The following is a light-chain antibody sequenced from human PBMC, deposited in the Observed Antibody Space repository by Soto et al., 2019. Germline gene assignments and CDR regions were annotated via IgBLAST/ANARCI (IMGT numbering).Light chain of an antibody. CDR2: GAS. J-gene: IGKJ1*01. CDR1: QSVSSSY. Sequence: EIVLTQSPGTLSLSPGERATLSCRASQSVSSSYLAWYQQKPGQAPRLLIYGASSRATGIPDRFSGSGSGTYFTLIISRLEPEDFAVYYCQQYGSSPTFGQGTKVEIK. CDR3: QQYGSSPT. V-gene: IGKV3-20*01.